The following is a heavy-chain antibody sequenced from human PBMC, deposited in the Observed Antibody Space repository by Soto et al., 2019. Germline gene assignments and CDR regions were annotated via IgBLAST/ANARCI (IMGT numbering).Heavy chain of an antibody. J-gene: IGHJ4*02. CDR2: ISSNGGST. D-gene: IGHD3-22*01. Sequence: GSLRLSCSASGFTFSSYAMHWGRQAPGKGLEYVSAISSNGGSTYYADSVKGRFTMTRDNSKHTLYIQMSSLRAEDTAVYYCARDGGGSSRYYFEYWGQGTLVTVSS. CDR1: GFTFSSYA. CDR3: ARDGGGSSRYYFEY. V-gene: IGHV3-64*04.